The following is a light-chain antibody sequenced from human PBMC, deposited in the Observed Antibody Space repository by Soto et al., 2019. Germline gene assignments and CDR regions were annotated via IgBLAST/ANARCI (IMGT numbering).Light chain of an antibody. CDR3: QQYSSSPLT. V-gene: IGKV3-20*01. Sequence: DIVLTQSPGTLSLSPGERAALSWRASQSVSSSYLAWYQQKPGQAPRLLIYGASTRATGIPARFSGSGSGTDVTLTISRLEPEDFAVYYCQQYSSSPLTFGGGTKVDI. CDR1: QSVSSSY. J-gene: IGKJ4*01. CDR2: GAS.